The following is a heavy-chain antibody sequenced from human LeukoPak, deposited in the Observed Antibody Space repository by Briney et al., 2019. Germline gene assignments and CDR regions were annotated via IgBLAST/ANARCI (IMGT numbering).Heavy chain of an antibody. J-gene: IGHJ4*02. D-gene: IGHD3-10*01. CDR2: INPSGGST. CDR1: GYTFTSYY. CDR3: ARDYHGSGSLTTFDY. Sequence: ASVKVSCKASGYTFTSYYMHWVRQAPGQGLEWKGIINPSGGSTSYAQKFQGRVTLTRDTSTSTVYMELSSLRSEDTAVYYCARDYHGSGSLTTFDYWGQGTLVTISS. V-gene: IGHV1-46*01.